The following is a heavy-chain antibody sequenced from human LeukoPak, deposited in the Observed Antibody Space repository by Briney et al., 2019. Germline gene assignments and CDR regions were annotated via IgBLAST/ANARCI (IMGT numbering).Heavy chain of an antibody. D-gene: IGHD3-3*01. CDR1: GFTFSSYA. CDR3: ARPKKDFWSGRFYVYHVLGV. V-gene: IGHV3-30-3*01. CDR2: ISYDGSNK. Sequence: GGSLRLSCAASGFTFSSYAMHWVRQAPGKGLEWVAVISYDGSNKYYADSVKGRFTISRDNSKNTLYLQMNSLRAEDTAVYYCARPKKDFWSGRFYVYHVLGVWGQGTTVTVSS. J-gene: IGHJ6*02.